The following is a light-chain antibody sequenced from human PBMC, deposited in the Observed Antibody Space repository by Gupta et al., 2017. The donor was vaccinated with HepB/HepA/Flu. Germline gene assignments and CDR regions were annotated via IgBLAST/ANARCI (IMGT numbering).Light chain of an antibody. J-gene: IGLJ2*01. Sequence: QSVLTQPPSVSGAPGQRVTISFTGSSSNIGAAYDVNWYQHLPGTAPKRLIYGNNKRPSGVPDRFSGSKSGTSASLAITGLQAEDEADYHCQSYDSSLSGVLFGGGTKLTVL. CDR1: SSNIGAAYD. V-gene: IGLV1-40*01. CDR3: QSYDSSLSGVL. CDR2: GNN.